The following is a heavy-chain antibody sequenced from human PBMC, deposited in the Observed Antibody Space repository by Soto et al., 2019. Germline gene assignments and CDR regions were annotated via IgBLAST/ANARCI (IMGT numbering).Heavy chain of an antibody. CDR1: GASVSSNSST. J-gene: IGHJ5*01. V-gene: IGHV6-1*01. D-gene: IGHD3-16*01. CDR3: ARLIGNSWLDS. CDR2: TYYRSKWSN. Sequence: QVQLQQSGPGLVKPSQTLSLTCAISGASVSSNSSTLDWIRQSPSRGLEWLGRTYYRSKWSNDYAVSVKGRITINPDTSNTQFSLHLNSVTPDDTAVYYCARLIGNSWLDSWGQGTLVTFSS.